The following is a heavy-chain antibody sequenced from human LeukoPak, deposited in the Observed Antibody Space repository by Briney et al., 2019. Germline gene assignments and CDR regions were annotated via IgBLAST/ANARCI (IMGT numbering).Heavy chain of an antibody. V-gene: IGHV1-69*05. J-gene: IGHJ3*02. Sequence: SVKVSCKASGGTFSSYAISWVRQAPGQGLEWMGGIIPIFGTANYAQKFQGRVTITTDESTSTAYMELSSQRSEDTAVYYCARVALRIGAFDIWGQGTMVTVSS. CDR2: IIPIFGTA. CDR1: GGTFSSYA. D-gene: IGHD5/OR15-5a*01. CDR3: ARVALRIGAFDI.